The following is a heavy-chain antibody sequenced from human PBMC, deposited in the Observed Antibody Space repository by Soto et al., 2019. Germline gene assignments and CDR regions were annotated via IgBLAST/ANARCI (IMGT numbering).Heavy chain of an antibody. CDR1: GFTFSSYA. Sequence: GGSLRLSCAASGFTFSSYAMHWFRQAPGKGLEWVAVISYDGSNKYYADSVKGRFTISRDDSKNTLYLQMNSLRAEDTAVYYCARDLTAPASYYYYYSGMDVWGQGTTVTVSS. CDR3: ARDLTAPASYYYYYSGMDV. CDR2: ISYDGSNK. V-gene: IGHV3-30-3*01. J-gene: IGHJ6*02. D-gene: IGHD6-6*01.